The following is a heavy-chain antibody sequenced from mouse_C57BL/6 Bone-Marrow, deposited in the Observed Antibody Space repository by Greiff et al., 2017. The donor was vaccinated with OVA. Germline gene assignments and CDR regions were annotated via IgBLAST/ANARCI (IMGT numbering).Heavy chain of an antibody. CDR3: AIQCHDYYGSSHPFAY. V-gene: IGHV1-74*01. Sequence: VQLQQPGAELVKPGASVKVSCKASGYTFTSYWMHWVKQRPGQGLEWIGRIHPSDSDTNYNQKFKGKATLTVDKSSSTAYMQLSSLTSEDSAVYYGAIQCHDYYGSSHPFAYWGQGTLVTVSA. D-gene: IGHD1-1*01. CDR1: GYTFTSYW. J-gene: IGHJ3*01. CDR2: IHPSDSDT.